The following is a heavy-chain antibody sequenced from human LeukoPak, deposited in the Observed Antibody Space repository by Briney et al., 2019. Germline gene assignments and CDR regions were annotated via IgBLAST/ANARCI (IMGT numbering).Heavy chain of an antibody. D-gene: IGHD3-10*01. V-gene: IGHV3-7*03. CDR2: IRQDGNEK. J-gene: IGHJ6*02. Sequence: GGSLRLSCGASGFNFGNFWMNWVRQAPGKGLEWLAKIRQDGNEKSYVDSVRGRFTITRDNTKNTLFLQMTELSPDDTAVYFCARDWTLFWLGDLEFYGLDVWGPGTTVTVSS. CDR1: GFNFGNFW. CDR3: ARDWTLFWLGDLEFYGLDV.